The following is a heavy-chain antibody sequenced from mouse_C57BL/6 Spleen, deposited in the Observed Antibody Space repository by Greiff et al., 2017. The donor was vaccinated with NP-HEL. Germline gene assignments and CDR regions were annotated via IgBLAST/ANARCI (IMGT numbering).Heavy chain of an antibody. CDR3: ARPPLSTGTSAY. Sequence: VQLQQPGAELVKPGASVKLSCKASGYTFTSYWMQWVKQRPGQGLEWIGEIDPSDSYTNYNQKFKGKATLTVDTSSSTAYMQLSSLTSEDSAVYYCARPPLSTGTSAYWGQGTLVTVSA. CDR2: IDPSDSYT. J-gene: IGHJ3*01. V-gene: IGHV1-50*01. D-gene: IGHD4-1*01. CDR1: GYTFTSYW.